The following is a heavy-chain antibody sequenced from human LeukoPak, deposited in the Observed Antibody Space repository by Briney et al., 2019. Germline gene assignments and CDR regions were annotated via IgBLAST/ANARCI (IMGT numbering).Heavy chain of an antibody. Sequence: SETLSLTCTVSGGSISSSSYYWGWIRQPPGKGLEWIGRIYYSGSTYYNPSLKSRVTISVDTSKNQFSLKLSSVTAADTAVYYCASGPGGYYYMDVWGKGTTVTVSS. D-gene: IGHD3-10*01. CDR2: IYYSGST. V-gene: IGHV4-39*01. CDR1: GGSISSSSYY. CDR3: ASGPGGYYYMDV. J-gene: IGHJ6*03.